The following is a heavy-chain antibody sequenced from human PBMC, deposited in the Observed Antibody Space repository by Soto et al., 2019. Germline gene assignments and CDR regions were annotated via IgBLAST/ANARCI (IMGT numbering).Heavy chain of an antibody. CDR2: IYYTGVT. Sequence: QVQLRESGPGLVEPSETLSLTCSVSGGSVNSADFYWTWIRQAPGTELQYIGYIYYTGVTNYNPSLSSRVTISLDSSKNQFSLELKSMTAADTAVYYCARVLDSSGYVDLWGRGTRVTVSS. J-gene: IGHJ2*01. CDR1: GGSVNSADFY. CDR3: ARVLDSSGYVDL. D-gene: IGHD3-22*01. V-gene: IGHV4-61*08.